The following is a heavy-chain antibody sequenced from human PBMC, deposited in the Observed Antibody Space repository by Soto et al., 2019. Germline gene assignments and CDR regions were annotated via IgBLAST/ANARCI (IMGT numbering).Heavy chain of an antibody. CDR3: ATHSGSYDCDN. CDR2: VNPNSGNT. J-gene: IGHJ4*02. Sequence: QVQLVQSGAEVKKPGASVRVSCKVSAFTYINYDINWVRQATGQGLEWMGWVNPNSGNTGYAQKFQGRVTMTRNTSISTAYMEVSSLTSEDTAGYYCATHSGSYDCDNWGQGTLVTVSS. D-gene: IGHD1-26*01. CDR1: AFTYINYD. V-gene: IGHV1-8*01.